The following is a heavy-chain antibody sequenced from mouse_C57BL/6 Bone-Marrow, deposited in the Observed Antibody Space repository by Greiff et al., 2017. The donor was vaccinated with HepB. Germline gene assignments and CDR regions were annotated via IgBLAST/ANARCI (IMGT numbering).Heavy chain of an antibody. V-gene: IGHV1-81*01. CDR2: IYPRSGNT. CDR1: GYTFTSYG. D-gene: IGHD1-1*01. CDR3: ANPSYYGSSYWYFDV. J-gene: IGHJ1*03. Sequence: VKLQESGAELARPGASVKLSCKASGYTFTSYGISWVKQRTGQGLEWIGEIYPRSGNTYYNEKFKGKATLTADKSSSTAYMELRSLTSEDSAVYFCANPSYYGSSYWYFDVWGTGTTVTVSS.